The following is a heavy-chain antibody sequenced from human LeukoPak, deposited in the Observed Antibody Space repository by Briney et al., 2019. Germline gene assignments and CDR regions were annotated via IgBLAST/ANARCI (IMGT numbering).Heavy chain of an antibody. Sequence: GGSLRLSCAASGFTFSSYSMNWVRQAPGKGLEWVSSISSSSSYIYYADSVKGRFTISRDNAKNSLYLQMNSLRAEDTAVYYCARRYSSGWQVPSDYGMDAWGQGTTVTVSS. CDR2: ISSSSSYI. J-gene: IGHJ6*02. V-gene: IGHV3-21*01. CDR3: ARRYSSGWQVPSDYGMDA. D-gene: IGHD6-19*01. CDR1: GFTFSSYS.